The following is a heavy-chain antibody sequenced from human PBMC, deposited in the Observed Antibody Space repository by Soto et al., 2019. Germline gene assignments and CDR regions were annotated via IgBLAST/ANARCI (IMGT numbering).Heavy chain of an antibody. Sequence: HPGGSLRLSCAASGFTFSSYSMNWVRQAPGKGLEWVSYISSSSSTIYYADSVKGRFTISRDNAKNSLYLQMNSLRDEDTAVYYCARDRWRPIYYYYGMDVWGQGTTVTVSS. D-gene: IGHD2-21*02. CDR1: GFTFSSYS. J-gene: IGHJ6*01. CDR2: ISSSSSTI. V-gene: IGHV3-48*02. CDR3: ARDRWRPIYYYYGMDV.